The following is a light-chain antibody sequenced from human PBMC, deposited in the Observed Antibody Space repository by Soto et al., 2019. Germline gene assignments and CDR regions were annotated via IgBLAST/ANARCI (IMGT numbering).Light chain of an antibody. CDR3: QQYNNWPYT. CDR1: QHVSSN. CDR2: RAS. Sequence: EIVMTQSPATLSVSPGGSATLSCRASQHVSSNFAWYRQKPGQAPTLLIYRASTRATGIPARFSGSGSGTEVTITISSLQSEDLAVYYCQQYNNWPYTFGQGTKLEIK. J-gene: IGKJ2*01. V-gene: IGKV3-15*01.